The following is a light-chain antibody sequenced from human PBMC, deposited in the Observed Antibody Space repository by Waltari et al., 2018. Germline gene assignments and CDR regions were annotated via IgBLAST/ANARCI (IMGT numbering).Light chain of an antibody. CDR3: QQYNNWPYT. V-gene: IGKV3-15*01. Sequence: EIVMTQSPATLSVSPGERATLSCRASQSVSSNLAWYQQKPGQAPRLLIYGASTRATGSPARLSGSGAGTEFTLTISSLQSEDFAVYYCQQYNNWPYTFGQGTKLEIK. CDR1: QSVSSN. CDR2: GAS. J-gene: IGKJ2*01.